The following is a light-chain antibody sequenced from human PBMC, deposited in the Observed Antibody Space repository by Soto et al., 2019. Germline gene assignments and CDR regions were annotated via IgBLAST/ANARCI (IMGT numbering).Light chain of an antibody. CDR1: GSDVGGYNY. J-gene: IGLJ1*01. CDR2: DVS. CDR3: CSYAGSYTYV. V-gene: IGLV2-11*01. Sequence: QSALNQPRSVSGSPGQSVTISCTGTGSDVGGYNYVSWYQQHPGKAPKLMIYDVSKRPSGVPDRFSGSKSGNTASLTISGLQAEDEADYYCCSYAGSYTYVFGTGTKVTVL.